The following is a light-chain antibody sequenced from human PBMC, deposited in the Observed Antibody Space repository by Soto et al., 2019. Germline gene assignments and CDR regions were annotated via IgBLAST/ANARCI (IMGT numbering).Light chain of an antibody. V-gene: IGLV1-47*01. CDR2: RNN. J-gene: IGLJ2*01. Sequence: QSVLTQPPSASVTPGQTVTISCSGSNSNIGSNYVCWYQQLPGTAPKLLIYRNNHRPSGVPDRFSGSKSGTSASLAISGLRSEDEADYYCSTWDDSLPGIVVFGGGTKLTVL. CDR3: STWDDSLPGIVV. CDR1: NSNIGSNY.